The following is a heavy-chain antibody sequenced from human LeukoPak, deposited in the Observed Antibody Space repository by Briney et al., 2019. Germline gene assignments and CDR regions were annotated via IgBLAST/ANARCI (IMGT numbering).Heavy chain of an antibody. Sequence: AGGSLRLSCAASGFTFSNYWMTWVRQAPGKGLEWVANIKQDGSERYYVDSVKGRFTISRDNAKNSLYLQMNSLRAEDTAVYYCATDQAGGLDSWGQGTLVTVSS. CDR2: IKQDGSER. V-gene: IGHV3-7*01. J-gene: IGHJ4*02. CDR1: GFTFSNYW. CDR3: ATDQAGGLDS. D-gene: IGHD3-10*01.